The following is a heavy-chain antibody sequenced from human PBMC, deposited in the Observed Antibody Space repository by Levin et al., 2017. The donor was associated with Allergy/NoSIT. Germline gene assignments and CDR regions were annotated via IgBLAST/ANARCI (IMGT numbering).Heavy chain of an antibody. CDR1: GGTFSSYA. Sequence: SVKVSCKASGGTFSSYAISWVRQAPGQGLEWMGGIIPIFGTANYAQKFQGRVTITADKSTSTAYMELSSLRSEDTAVYYCARDPDSSGYGWFDPWGQGTLVTVSS. J-gene: IGHJ5*02. D-gene: IGHD3-22*01. CDR2: IIPIFGTA. V-gene: IGHV1-69*06. CDR3: ARDPDSSGYGWFDP.